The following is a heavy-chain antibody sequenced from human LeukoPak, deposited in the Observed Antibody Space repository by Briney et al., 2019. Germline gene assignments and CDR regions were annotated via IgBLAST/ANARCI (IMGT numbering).Heavy chain of an antibody. CDR3: ARESVSDKARDPDY. V-gene: IGHV4-30-2*01. D-gene: IGHD4-4*01. CDR2: IYHSGST. Sequence: SQTLSLTCAVSGGSISSGGYSWSWIRQPPGKGLERIGYIYHSGSTYYNPSLKSRVTISVDRSKNQFSLKLSSVTAADTAVYYCARESVSDKARDPDYWGQGTLVTVSS. J-gene: IGHJ4*02. CDR1: GGSISSGGYS.